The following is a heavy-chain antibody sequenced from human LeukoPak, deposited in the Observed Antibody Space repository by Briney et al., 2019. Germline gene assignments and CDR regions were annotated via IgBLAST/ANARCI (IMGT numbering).Heavy chain of an antibody. V-gene: IGHV5-51*01. CDR1: GYSFTSYW. D-gene: IGHD4-23*01. Sequence: GESLKISCKGSGYSFTSYWIGWVRQMPGKGLEWMGIIYPGDSDTRYSPSFQGQVTISADKSISTAYLQWSSLKASDTAMYYCARGKTTVVTSGFPFDYWGQGTLVTVSS. J-gene: IGHJ4*02. CDR2: IYPGDSDT. CDR3: ARGKTTVVTSGFPFDY.